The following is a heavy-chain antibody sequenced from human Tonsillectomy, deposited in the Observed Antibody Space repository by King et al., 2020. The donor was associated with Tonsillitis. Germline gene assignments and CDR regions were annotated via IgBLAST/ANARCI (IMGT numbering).Heavy chain of an antibody. D-gene: IGHD2-2*01. CDR1: GFTFSSYG. J-gene: IGHJ5*02. CDR2: IRDDGSNK. CDR3: AKDALYCSSSSCYAGNHWFDP. V-gene: IGHV3-30*02. Sequence: LVESGGGVVQPGGSLRLSCAASGFTFSSYGIHWVRPAPGKGLEWVAFIRDDGSNKYYADSVKGRFTISRDNSKNTLYLQMNSLRAEDTAVYYCAKDALYCSSSSCYAGNHWFDPWGQGTLVTVSS.